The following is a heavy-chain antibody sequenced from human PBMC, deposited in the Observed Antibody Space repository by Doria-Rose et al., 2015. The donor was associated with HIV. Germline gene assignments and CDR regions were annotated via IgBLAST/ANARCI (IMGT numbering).Heavy chain of an antibody. CDR2: INHSGST. CDR3: ARDPFMAIAATRGARGYYFDS. V-gene: IGHV4-34*01. Sequence: VQLQQWGAGLLKTSETLSLSCAVYGESFSGYYWNWIRQSPGKGLEWIGEINHSGSTNYNPSLKSRVTISVDASKNQFSLNLASVTAADTAVYYCARDPFMAIAATRGARGYYFDSWGRGHLATVSS. J-gene: IGHJ4*01. CDR1: GESFSGYY. D-gene: IGHD2-15*01.